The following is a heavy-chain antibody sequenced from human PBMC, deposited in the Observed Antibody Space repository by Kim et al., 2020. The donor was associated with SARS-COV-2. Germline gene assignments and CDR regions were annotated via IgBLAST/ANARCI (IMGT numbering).Heavy chain of an antibody. Sequence: SETQSRTCTVSGGSISSYYWSWIRQPPGKGLEWIGYIYYSGSTNYNPSLKSRVTISVDTSKNQFSLKLSSVTAADTAVYYCARHVGGFYYRQLRYFDWFWFDPWGQGTLVTVSS. D-gene: IGHD3-9*01. J-gene: IGHJ5*02. CDR3: ARHVGGFYYRQLRYFDWFWFDP. CDR2: IYYSGST. V-gene: IGHV4-59*08. CDR1: GGSISSYY.